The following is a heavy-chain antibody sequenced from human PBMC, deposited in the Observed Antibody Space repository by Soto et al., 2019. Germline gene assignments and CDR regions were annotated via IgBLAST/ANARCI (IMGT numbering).Heavy chain of an antibody. CDR3: ARGLWLKKNYFDY. D-gene: IGHD5-18*01. CDR1: GVSLSSYY. CDR2: IYYSGST. Sequence: PSETLSLTCTVSGVSLSSYYWTWIRQPPGKGLEWIGYIYYSGSTNYNPSLKSRVTMSVDTSKNQFSLKLTSVTAADTAVYYCARGLWLKKNYFDYWGQGSLVTVSS. J-gene: IGHJ4*02. V-gene: IGHV4-59*01.